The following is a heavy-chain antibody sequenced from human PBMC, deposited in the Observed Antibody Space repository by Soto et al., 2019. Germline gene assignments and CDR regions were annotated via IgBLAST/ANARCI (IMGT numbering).Heavy chain of an antibody. CDR1: GFTFSSYA. CDR3: AKAYNHRGYSYGYYYYYGMDV. Sequence: GGSLRLSCAASGFTFSSYAMSWVRQAPGKGLEWVSAISGSGGSTYYADSVKGRFTISRDNSKNTLYLQMNSLRAEDTAVYYCAKAYNHRGYSYGYYYYYGMDVWGQGTTVTVSS. V-gene: IGHV3-23*01. CDR2: ISGSGGST. J-gene: IGHJ6*02. D-gene: IGHD5-18*01.